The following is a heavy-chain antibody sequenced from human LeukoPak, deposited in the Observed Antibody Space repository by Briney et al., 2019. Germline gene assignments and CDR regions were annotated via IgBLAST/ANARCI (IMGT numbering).Heavy chain of an antibody. CDR1: GFTFSSYS. CDR2: ISYDGSNK. V-gene: IGHV3-30*18. CDR3: AKESDSSSWVTIDY. D-gene: IGHD6-13*01. J-gene: IGHJ4*02. Sequence: GGSLRLSCAASGFTFSSYSMNWVRQAPGKGLEWVAVISYDGSNKYYADSAKGRFTISRDNSKNTLYLQMNSLRAEDTAVYYCAKESDSSSWVTIDYWGQGTLVTVSS.